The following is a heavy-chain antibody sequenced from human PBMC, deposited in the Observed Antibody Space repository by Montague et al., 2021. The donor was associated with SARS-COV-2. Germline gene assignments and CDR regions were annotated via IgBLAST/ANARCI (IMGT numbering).Heavy chain of an antibody. V-gene: IGHV4-39*01. CDR1: GASISSGYFY. CDR2: IYYSGIT. J-gene: IGHJ4*02. D-gene: IGHD2-2*01. Sequence: SETLSLTCTVSGASISSGYFYWGWIRQPPGKGLEWVGTIYYSGITYYNPSLKSRVTISVDTSRNQFSLKLSSVTAADTAIYYCARHLAISGPAAVSDYWGQGTLVTVSS. CDR3: ARHLAISGPAAVSDY.